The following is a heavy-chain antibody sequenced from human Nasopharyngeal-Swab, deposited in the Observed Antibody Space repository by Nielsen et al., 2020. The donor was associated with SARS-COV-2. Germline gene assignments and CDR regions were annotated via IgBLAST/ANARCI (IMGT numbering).Heavy chain of an antibody. J-gene: IGHJ6*03. V-gene: IGHV1-69*13. CDR1: GGTFSSYA. CDR2: IIPIFGTA. D-gene: IGHD5-18*01. CDR3: ARRGFRGTAMTYYYYMDV. Sequence: SVKVSCKASGGTFSSYAISWVRQAPGQGLEWMGGIIPIFGTANYAQKFQGRVTITADESTSTAYMELSSLRSEDTAVYYCARRGFRGTAMTYYYYMDVWGKGTTVTVSS.